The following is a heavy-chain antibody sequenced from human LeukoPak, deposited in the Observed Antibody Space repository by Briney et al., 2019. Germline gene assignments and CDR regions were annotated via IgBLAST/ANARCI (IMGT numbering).Heavy chain of an antibody. CDR2: VIGSAGST. J-gene: IGHJ4*02. V-gene: IGHV3-23*01. CDR3: ARDSSDFWSGYYTGIYYFDY. D-gene: IGHD3-3*01. CDR1: GFTFSTYA. Sequence: GGSLRLSCAASGFTFSTYAMSWVRQAPGKGLEWVSGVIGSAGSTYYADSVKGRFTISRDNAKNSLYLQMNSLRAEDTAVYYCARDSSDFWSGYYTGIYYFDYWGQGTLVTVSS.